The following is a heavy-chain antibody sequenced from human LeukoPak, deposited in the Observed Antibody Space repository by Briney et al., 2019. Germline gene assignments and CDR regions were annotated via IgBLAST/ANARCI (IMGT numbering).Heavy chain of an antibody. CDR2: IYSSGST. CDR3: ARVLGWAAFDY. CDR1: GGSISSFY. V-gene: IGHV4-4*07. D-gene: IGHD2-15*01. Sequence: SETLSLTCTVSGGSISSFYWSWFRQPAGKGLEWIGRIYSSGSTNYNPSLKSRVTMSVDTSKNRFSLKLSSVTAADTAVYYCARVLGWAAFDYWGQGTLVTVSS. J-gene: IGHJ4*02.